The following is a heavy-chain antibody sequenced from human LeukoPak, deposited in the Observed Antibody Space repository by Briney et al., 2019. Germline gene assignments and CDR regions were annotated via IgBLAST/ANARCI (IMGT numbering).Heavy chain of an antibody. CDR2: IWYDGSNK. J-gene: IGHJ4*02. CDR3: ARDHLAAAGIGY. V-gene: IGHV3-33*01. D-gene: IGHD6-13*01. CDR1: EFTFSSYG. Sequence: PGGSLRLSCAASEFTFSSYGMHWVRQAPGKGLEWVAVIWYDGSNKYYADSVKGRFTISRDNSKNTLYLQMNSLRAEDTAVYYCARDHLAAAGIGYWGQGTLVTVSS.